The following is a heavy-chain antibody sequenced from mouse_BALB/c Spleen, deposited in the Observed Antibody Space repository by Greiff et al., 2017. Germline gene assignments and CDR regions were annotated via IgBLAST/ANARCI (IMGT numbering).Heavy chain of an antibody. CDR3: ARPYRGYAMDD. CDR1: GYTFTSYV. Sequence: VLLQQSGPELVKPGASVKMSCKASGYTFTSYVMHWVKQKPGQGLEWIGYINPYNDGTKDNEKFKGKATLTSDKSSSTAYMELSSLTSEDSAVYYGARPYRGYAMDDWGQGTSVTVSA. V-gene: IGHV1-14*01. D-gene: IGHD2-14*01. J-gene: IGHJ4*01. CDR2: INPYNDGT.